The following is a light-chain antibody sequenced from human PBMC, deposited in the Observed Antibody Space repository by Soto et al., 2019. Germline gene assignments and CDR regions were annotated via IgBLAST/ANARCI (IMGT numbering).Light chain of an antibody. CDR2: GTS. Sequence: EIVLTQSPGTLSLSPGERATLSCRASQNINSRYLAWYQQKPGQAPRLLIYGTSSRATGIPDSFSCSGSGTDFTLTISILEPEDFAVYYCQHVGSSHGFTFGPGNKVDIK. CDR3: QHVGSSHGFT. V-gene: IGKV3-20*01. CDR1: QNINSRY. J-gene: IGKJ3*01.